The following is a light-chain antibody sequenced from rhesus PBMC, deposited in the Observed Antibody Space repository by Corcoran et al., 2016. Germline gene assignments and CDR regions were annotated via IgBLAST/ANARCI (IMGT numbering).Light chain of an antibody. J-gene: IGLJ1*01. CDR3: GSWENRGNHYI. CDR2: GNT. V-gene: IGLV3S11*01. CDR1: SLKTYS. Sequence: SSGLTQEPALSVALGHTVRMTCQGDSLKTYSASWYQQKPGQVPVLVIYGNTNMPSGIPGRFSGSWSGNKGSLTITGAQVEDEADYYCGSWENRGNHYIFGAGTRLTVL.